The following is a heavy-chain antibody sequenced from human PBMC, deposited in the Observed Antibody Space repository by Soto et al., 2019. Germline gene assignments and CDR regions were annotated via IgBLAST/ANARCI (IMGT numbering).Heavy chain of an antibody. J-gene: IGHJ4*02. CDR3: AKDRAGDMSL. Sequence: SVNVSCKASGGSFSNSGISWVRQAPGQGLQWIGGIIPLFGKSDYRQEFQGRVTLTTDESKTTAYMELSSLRSEDSATYYCAKDRAGDMSLWGQGTLVTGSS. CDR1: GGSFSNSG. D-gene: IGHD2-21*01. V-gene: IGHV1-69*05. CDR2: IIPLFGKS.